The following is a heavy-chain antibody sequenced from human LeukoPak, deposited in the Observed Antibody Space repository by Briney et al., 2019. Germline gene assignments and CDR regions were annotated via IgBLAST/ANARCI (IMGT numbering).Heavy chain of an antibody. CDR2: VYYSGST. D-gene: IGHD1-26*01. Sequence: SETLSLTCTVSGGSIRGSSDYWGWIRQSPGTGLEWIGSVYYSGSTYYNPSLKSRVSISVDTSKNQFHLRLTSVTAADTAVYYCARNESVLGTTGLNDFFDDWGQGTLVTVSS. J-gene: IGHJ4*02. CDR3: ARNESVLGTTGLNDFFDD. CDR1: GGSIRGSSDY. V-gene: IGHV4-39*01.